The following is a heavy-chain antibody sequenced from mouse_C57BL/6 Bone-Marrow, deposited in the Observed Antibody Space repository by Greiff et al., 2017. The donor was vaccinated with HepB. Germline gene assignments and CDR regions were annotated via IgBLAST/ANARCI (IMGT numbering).Heavy chain of an antibody. Sequence: EVMLVESGGGLVKPGGSLKLSCAASGFTFSSYAMSWVRQNPEKRLEWVATISDGGSYTYYPDNVKGRFTISRDNAKNNLYLQMSHLKSEDTAMYYCARDGRQLRPIYWGQGTLVTVSA. D-gene: IGHD3-2*02. CDR2: ISDGGSYT. CDR3: ARDGRQLRPIY. J-gene: IGHJ3*01. CDR1: GFTFSSYA. V-gene: IGHV5-4*01.